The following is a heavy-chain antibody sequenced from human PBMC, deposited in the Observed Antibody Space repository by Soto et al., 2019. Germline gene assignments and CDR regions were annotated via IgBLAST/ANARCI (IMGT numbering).Heavy chain of an antibody. V-gene: IGHV4-30-4*01. CDR1: GGSISSGDYY. CDR3: ARGSQSPYYYDSSGYYYWFDP. Sequence: PSETLSLTCTVSGGSISSGDYYWSWIRQPPGKGLEWIGYIYYSGSTYYNPSLKSRVTISVDTSKNQFPLKLSSVTAADTAVYYCARGSQSPYYYDSSGYYYWFDPWGQGTLVTVSS. J-gene: IGHJ5*02. D-gene: IGHD3-22*01. CDR2: IYYSGST.